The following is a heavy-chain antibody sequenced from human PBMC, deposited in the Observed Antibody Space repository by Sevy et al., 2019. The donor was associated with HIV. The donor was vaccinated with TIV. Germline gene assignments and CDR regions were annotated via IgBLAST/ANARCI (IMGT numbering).Heavy chain of an antibody. CDR1: GFTFRTYS. CDR3: ARDFTVFGVVSGIDY. CDR2: ISDDSRYI. Sequence: GGSLRLSCAASGFTFRTYSMNWVRQAPGKGLEWLSSISDDSRYIYYSDSVKGRFTMSRANAKNFLFLQMNNLGVEDTAIYYCARDFTVFGVVSGIDYCGQGNLVTVSS. D-gene: IGHD3-3*01. J-gene: IGHJ4*02. V-gene: IGHV3-21*04.